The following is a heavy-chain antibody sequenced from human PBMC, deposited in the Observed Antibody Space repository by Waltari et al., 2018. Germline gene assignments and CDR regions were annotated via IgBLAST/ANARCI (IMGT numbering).Heavy chain of an antibody. CDR3: AGYSSSEMDY. CDR2: IRYDGSNK. Sequence: QVQLVESGGGVVQPGGSLRLSCAASGFTFSSYGMPWVRQAPGKGLEWVAFIRYDGSNKYYADSVKGRFTISRDNSKNTLYLQMNSLRAEDTAVYYCAGYSSSEMDYWGQGTLVTVSS. CDR1: GFTFSSYG. J-gene: IGHJ4*02. D-gene: IGHD6-13*01. V-gene: IGHV3-30*02.